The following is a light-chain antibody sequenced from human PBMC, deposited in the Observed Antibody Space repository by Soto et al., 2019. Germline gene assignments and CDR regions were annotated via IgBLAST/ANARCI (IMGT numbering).Light chain of an antibody. CDR3: LPYRSFPRT. CDR2: GAS. J-gene: IGKJ1*01. V-gene: IGKV1-17*03. Sequence: DIQMTQSPSAVSASVGDRVIITCRASQGISNRLAWFQQKPGTVPKRLIYGASFLETGVPSRFSGGGSGTEFSLTITSLQAEEFATYYCLPYRSFPRTFGQGTRWIS. CDR1: QGISNR.